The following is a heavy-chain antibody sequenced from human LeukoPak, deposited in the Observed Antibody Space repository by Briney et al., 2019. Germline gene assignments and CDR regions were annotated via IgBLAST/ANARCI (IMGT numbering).Heavy chain of an antibody. CDR3: ARVDGDYDLPGFEP. D-gene: IGHD4-17*01. CDR1: GGSISSYY. Sequence: PSETLSLTCTVSGGSISSYYWSWIRQPPGKGLEWIGYIYYSGSTNYNPSLKSRVTISVDTSKNQFSLKLSSVTAADTAVYYCARVDGDYDLPGFEPWGQGTLVTVSS. J-gene: IGHJ5*02. CDR2: IYYSGST. V-gene: IGHV4-59*01.